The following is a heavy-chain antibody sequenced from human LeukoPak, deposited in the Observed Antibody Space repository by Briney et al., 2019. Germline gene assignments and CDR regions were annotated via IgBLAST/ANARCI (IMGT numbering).Heavy chain of an antibody. CDR2: ISYDGSNK. Sequence: PGRSLRLSCAASGFTFSSYAMHWVRQAPGKGLEWVAVISYDGSNKYYADSVKGRFTISRDNSKNTLYLQMNSLRAEDTAVYYCAKDWGEYFDYVWGSFTSFDSWGQGTLVTVSS. J-gene: IGHJ4*02. CDR1: GFTFSSYA. V-gene: IGHV3-30*04. D-gene: IGHD3-16*01. CDR3: AKDWGEYFDYVWGSFTSFDS.